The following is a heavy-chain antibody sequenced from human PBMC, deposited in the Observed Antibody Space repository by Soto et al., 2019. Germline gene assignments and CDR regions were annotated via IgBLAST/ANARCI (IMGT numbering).Heavy chain of an antibody. J-gene: IGHJ6*02. Sequence: PGESLKISCAASGFSFYFYGMHWVRQAPGKGLEWVAFISYEGSSTVYADSVKGRFTISRDNSKNAVYLQMNSLRAEDTALYYCAKEVVAAGDHSYNHGLDVWGQGTKVTVSS. CDR3: AKEVVAAGDHSYNHGLDV. CDR1: GFSFYFYG. D-gene: IGHD1-26*01. V-gene: IGHV3-30*18. CDR2: ISYEGSST.